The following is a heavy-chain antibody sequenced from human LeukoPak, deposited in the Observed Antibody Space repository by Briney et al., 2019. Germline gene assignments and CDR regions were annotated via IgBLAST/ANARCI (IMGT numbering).Heavy chain of an antibody. CDR1: GYTFTGYY. V-gene: IGHV1-2*06. Sequence: ASVKVSCKASGYTFTGYYMHWVRQAPGQGLEWMGRINPNSGGTNYAQKFQGRVTMTRDTSIGTAYMELSRLRSDDTAVYYCARGSKYSSSWYDYWGQGTLVTVSS. CDR2: INPNSGGT. CDR3: ARGSKYSSSWYDY. D-gene: IGHD6-6*01. J-gene: IGHJ4*02.